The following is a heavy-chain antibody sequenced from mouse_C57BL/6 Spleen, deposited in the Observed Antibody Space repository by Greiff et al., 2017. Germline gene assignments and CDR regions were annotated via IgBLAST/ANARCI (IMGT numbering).Heavy chain of an antibody. CDR3: TSTVVAPHAMDY. CDR2: IDPENGDT. D-gene: IGHD1-1*01. V-gene: IGHV14-4*01. Sequence: VQLQQSGAELVRPGASVKLSCTASGFNIKDDYMHWVKQRPEQGLEWIGWIDPENGDTEYASKFQGKATITADTSSNTAYLQLSSLTSEDTAVYYCTSTVVAPHAMDYWGQGTSVTVSS. CDR1: GFNIKDDY. J-gene: IGHJ4*01.